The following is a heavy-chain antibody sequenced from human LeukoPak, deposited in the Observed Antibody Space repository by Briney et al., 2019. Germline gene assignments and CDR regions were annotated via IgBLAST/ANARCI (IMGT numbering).Heavy chain of an antibody. Sequence: SETLSLTCTVSGGSISSSSYYWGWIRQPPGKGPEWIGSIYYSGSTYYNPSLKSRVTISVDTSKNQFSLKLSSVTAADTAVYYCADDIVVVPAASPDYYYYGMDVWGQGTTVTVSS. CDR3: ADDIVVVPAASPDYYYYGMDV. V-gene: IGHV4-39*01. CDR2: IYYSGST. D-gene: IGHD2-2*01. J-gene: IGHJ6*02. CDR1: GGSISSSSYY.